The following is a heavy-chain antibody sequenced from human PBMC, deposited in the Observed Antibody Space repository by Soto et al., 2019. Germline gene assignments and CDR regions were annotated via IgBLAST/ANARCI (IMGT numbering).Heavy chain of an antibody. CDR2: IIPILGIA. V-gene: IGHV1-69*02. J-gene: IGHJ6*03. CDR3: ARGRVDRGAGDTSYYMDV. D-gene: IGHD2-15*01. CDR1: GGTFSSYT. Sequence: QVQLVQSGAEVKKPGSSVKVSCKASGGTFSSYTISWVRQAPGQGLEWMGRIIPILGIANYAQKFQGRVTITADKSTSTAYMELSSLRSEDTAVYYCARGRVDRGAGDTSYYMDVWGKGTTVTVSS.